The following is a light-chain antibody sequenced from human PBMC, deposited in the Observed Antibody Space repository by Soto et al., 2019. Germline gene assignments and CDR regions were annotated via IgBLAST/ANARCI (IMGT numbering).Light chain of an antibody. J-gene: IGLJ1*01. CDR1: SSDVGSYNL. Sequence: QSALTQPASVSGSPGQSITISCTGTSSDVGSYNLVSWYQQHPGKAPKLMIYECSKRPAGVYNRFSGSKSGNTASLTISGLQAEDEADYYCCSYAGSSTFVYVFGTGTKLTVL. CDR2: ECS. V-gene: IGLV2-23*03. CDR3: CSYAGSSTFVYV.